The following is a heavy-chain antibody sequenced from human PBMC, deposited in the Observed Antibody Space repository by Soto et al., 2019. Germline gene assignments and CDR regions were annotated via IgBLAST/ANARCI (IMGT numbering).Heavy chain of an antibody. CDR3: ARGPYDLWSKYYGMDV. CDR1: GYTFTTYD. D-gene: IGHD3-3*01. V-gene: IGHV1-8*01. J-gene: IGHJ6*02. Sequence: ASVKVSCKASGYTFTTYDIYWVRQGTGQGLEWMGWMNPNSGHTGYAQKFQGRVTMTRDTSISAAYMELSSLGSDDTAVDYCARGPYDLWSKYYGMDVCGQGPTVTVSS. CDR2: MNPNSGHT.